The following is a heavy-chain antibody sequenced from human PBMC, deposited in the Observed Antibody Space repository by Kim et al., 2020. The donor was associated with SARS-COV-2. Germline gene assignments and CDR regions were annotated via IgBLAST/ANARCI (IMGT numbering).Heavy chain of an antibody. CDR1: GFTFSGSA. CDR2: IRSKANSYAT. D-gene: IGHD5-12*01. V-gene: IGHV3-73*01. J-gene: IGHJ4*02. CDR3: TNERRRDGYNYVHY. Sequence: GGSLRLSCAASGFTFSGSAMHWVRQASGKGLEWVGRIRSKANSYATAYAASVKGRFTISRDDSKNTAYLQMNSLKTEDTAVYYCTNERRRDGYNYVHYWGQGTLVTVSS.